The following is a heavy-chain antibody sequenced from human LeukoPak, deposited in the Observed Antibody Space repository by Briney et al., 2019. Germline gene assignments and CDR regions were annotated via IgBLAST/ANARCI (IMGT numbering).Heavy chain of an antibody. V-gene: IGHV3-23*01. CDR1: GFTFSNYA. CDR3: AKDRDPLTSSGWPWAYFDY. D-gene: IGHD6-19*01. Sequence: GGSLRLSCTASGFTFSNYAMSWVRQAPGKGLEWVISGSGANTYYADSVKGRFSISRDNSKNTVFLQMNSLRAEDTAIYYCAKDRDPLTSSGWPWAYFDYWGQGIMVIVSS. CDR2: ISGSGANT. J-gene: IGHJ4*02.